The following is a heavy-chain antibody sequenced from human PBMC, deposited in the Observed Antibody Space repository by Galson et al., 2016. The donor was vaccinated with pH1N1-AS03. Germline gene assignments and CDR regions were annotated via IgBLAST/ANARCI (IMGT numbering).Heavy chain of an antibody. CDR3: ASAPRGSGSSYYFDY. J-gene: IGHJ4*02. V-gene: IGHV3-7*03. CDR1: GFTFNSYW. CDR2: INQDGSEK. D-gene: IGHD6-6*01. Sequence: SLRLSCAASGFTFNSYWMSWVRQAPGKGPEWVAHINQDGSEKYYVDSVKGRFTISRDNAKNSLYLQMNSLRAEDTAVYYCASAPRGSGSSYYFDYWGQGTLVTVFS.